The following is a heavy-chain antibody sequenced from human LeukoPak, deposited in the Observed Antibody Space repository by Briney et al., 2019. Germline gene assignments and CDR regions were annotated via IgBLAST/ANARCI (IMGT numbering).Heavy chain of an antibody. CDR2: IYYSGIT. Sequence: SQTLSLXRTVSGGSISSGDYYWSWNRQPPGKGLEWIGYIYYSGITYYNPSLKSRVTISVDTSKNQFSLKLSSVTAADTAVYYCAREGLEPLPYYFDYWGQGTLVTVSS. CDR1: GGSISSGDYY. CDR3: AREGLEPLPYYFDY. D-gene: IGHD1-1*01. V-gene: IGHV4-30-4*08. J-gene: IGHJ4*02.